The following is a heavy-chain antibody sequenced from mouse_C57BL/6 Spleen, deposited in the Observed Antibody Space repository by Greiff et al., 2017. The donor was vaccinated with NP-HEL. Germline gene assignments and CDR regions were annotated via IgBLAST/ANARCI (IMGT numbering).Heavy chain of an antibody. CDR3: ARVGGYDSDY. J-gene: IGHJ2*01. V-gene: IGHV3-6*01. D-gene: IGHD2-2*01. Sequence: ESGPGLVKPSQSLSLTCSVTGYSITSGYYWNWIRQFPGNKLEWMGYISYDGSNNYNPSLKNRISITRDTSKNQFFLKLNSVTTEDTATYYCARVGGYDSDYWGQGTTLTVSS. CDR1: GYSITSGYY. CDR2: ISYDGSN.